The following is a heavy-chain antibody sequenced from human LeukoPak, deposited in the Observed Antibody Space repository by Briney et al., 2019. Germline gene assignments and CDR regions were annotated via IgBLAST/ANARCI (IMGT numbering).Heavy chain of an antibody. D-gene: IGHD3-22*01. CDR2: ISGSGGST. Sequence: GGSLRLSCAASGFTFSSYAMSWVRQAPGKGLEWVSAISGSGGSTYYADSVKGRFTISRDNSKNTLYLQMNSLRAEDTAVYYCAKDLYYCDSSGYHIRDYWGQGTLVTVSS. V-gene: IGHV3-23*01. J-gene: IGHJ4*02. CDR3: AKDLYYCDSSGYHIRDY. CDR1: GFTFSSYA.